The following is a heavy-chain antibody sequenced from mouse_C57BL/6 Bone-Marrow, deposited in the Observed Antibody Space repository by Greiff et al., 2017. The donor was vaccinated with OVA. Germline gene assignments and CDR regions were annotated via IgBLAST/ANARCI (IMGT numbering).Heavy chain of an antibody. J-gene: IGHJ2*01. Sequence: VQLKESGPELVKPGASVKMSCKASGYTFTDYNMHWVKQSHGKSLEWIGYINPNNGGTSYNQKFKGKATLTVNKSSSTAYMELRSLTSEDSAVYYCARLAGQYYFDYWGQGTTLTVSS. CDR2: INPNNGGT. CDR1: GYTFTDYN. V-gene: IGHV1-22*01. CDR3: ARLAGQYYFDY.